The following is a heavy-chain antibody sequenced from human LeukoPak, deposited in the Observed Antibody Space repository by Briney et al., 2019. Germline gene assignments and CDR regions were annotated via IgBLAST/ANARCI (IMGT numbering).Heavy chain of an antibody. CDR2: ISGSAGST. Sequence: GGSLRLSCAASGFAFSSYAMSWVRQSPGKGLEWVAGISGSAGSTNHADSVKGRFTISRDNSKNTLHLQMNSLRAEDTAVYYYAKEMFGELLFGPRFSPWGQGTLVTVSS. V-gene: IGHV3-23*01. D-gene: IGHD3-10*02. CDR3: AKEMFGELLFGPRFSP. CDR1: GFAFSSYA. J-gene: IGHJ5*02.